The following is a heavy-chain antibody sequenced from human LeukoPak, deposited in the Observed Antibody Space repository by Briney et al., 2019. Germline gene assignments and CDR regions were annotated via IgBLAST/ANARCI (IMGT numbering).Heavy chain of an antibody. D-gene: IGHD2-2*01. J-gene: IGHJ4*02. V-gene: IGHV4-39*01. CDR1: GGSISSSGYY. CDR2: IYYSGKT. CDR3: ARLTIPAATR. Sequence: SETLSLTCTVSGGSISSSGYYWGWIRQPPGKGLWWIGSIYYSGKTYYNPSLKSRVTISVDTSKNQFSLRLTSVTAADTAVYYCARLTIPAATRWGQGTLVTVSS.